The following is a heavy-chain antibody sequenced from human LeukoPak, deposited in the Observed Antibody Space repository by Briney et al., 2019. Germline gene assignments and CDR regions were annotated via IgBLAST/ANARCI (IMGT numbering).Heavy chain of an antibody. V-gene: IGHV3-48*02. CDR2: INGGTDLI. D-gene: IGHD3-10*01. CDR3: AREGYYGAFDI. J-gene: IGHJ3*02. CDR1: GFIFSSYS. Sequence: VGSLRLSCAASGFIFSSYSMNWVRQAPGKGLEWVAYINGGTDLIHYAASVKGRLTISRDNARNSLYLQMHSLRDEDAAVYYCAREGYYGAFDIWGQGTMVTVSS.